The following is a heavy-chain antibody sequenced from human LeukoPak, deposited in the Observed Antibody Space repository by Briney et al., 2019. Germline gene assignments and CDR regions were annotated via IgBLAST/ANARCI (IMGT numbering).Heavy chain of an antibody. CDR3: AKEITLDAFDI. V-gene: IGHV3-33*06. J-gene: IGHJ3*02. CDR2: IWYDGSNK. CDR1: GFTFSSYG. Sequence: PGGSLRLSCAASGFTFSSYGMHWVRQAPGKGLEWVAVIWYDGSNKYYADSVKGRFTISSDNSKNTLYLQMNSLRAEDTAVYYCAKEITLDAFDIWGQGTMVTVSS. D-gene: IGHD3-16*01.